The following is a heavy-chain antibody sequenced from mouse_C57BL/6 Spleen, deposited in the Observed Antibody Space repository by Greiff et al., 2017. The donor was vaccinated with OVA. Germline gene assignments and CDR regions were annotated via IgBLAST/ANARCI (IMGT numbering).Heavy chain of an antibody. D-gene: IGHD1-1*01. CDR2: ISSGSSTI. CDR3: ARNLYYGSSPFDY. CDR1: GFTFSDYG. J-gene: IGHJ2*01. V-gene: IGHV5-17*01. Sequence: DVKLVESGGGLVKPGGSLKLSCAASGFTFSDYGMHWVRQAPEKGLEWVAYISSGSSTIYYADKVKGRFTISRDNAKNTLFLQMTSLRSEDTAMYYCARNLYYGSSPFDYWGQGTTLTVSS.